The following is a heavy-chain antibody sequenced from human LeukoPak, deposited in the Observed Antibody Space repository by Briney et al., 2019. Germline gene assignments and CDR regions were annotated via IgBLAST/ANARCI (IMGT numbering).Heavy chain of an antibody. CDR2: ISSSGSTI. CDR1: GFTFSSYS. Sequence: QTGGSLRLSCAASGFTFSSYSMNWVRQAPGKGLEWVSYISSSGSTIYYADSVKGRFTISRDNAKNSLYLQMNSLRAEDTAVYYCARDMSFARPYFDYWGQGTLVTVSS. D-gene: IGHD3-10*02. V-gene: IGHV3-48*04. J-gene: IGHJ4*02. CDR3: ARDMSFARPYFDY.